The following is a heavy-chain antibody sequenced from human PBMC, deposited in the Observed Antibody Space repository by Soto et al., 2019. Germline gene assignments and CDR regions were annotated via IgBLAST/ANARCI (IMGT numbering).Heavy chain of an antibody. D-gene: IGHD6-13*01. CDR3: AIGPPRQQLVDGFDY. CDR2: NNPNSGGT. Sequence: ASVKVSCKASGYTFTGYYMHWVRQAPGQGLERMGWNNPNSGGTNYAQKFQGRVTMTRDTSISTAYMELSRLRSDDTAVYYCAIGPPRQQLVDGFDYWGQGTLVTVSS. CDR1: GYTFTGYY. V-gene: IGHV1-2*02. J-gene: IGHJ4*02.